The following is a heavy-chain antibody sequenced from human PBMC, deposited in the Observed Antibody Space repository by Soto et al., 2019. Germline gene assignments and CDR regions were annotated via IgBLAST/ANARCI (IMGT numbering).Heavy chain of an antibody. D-gene: IGHD3-3*01. V-gene: IGHV1-58*01. J-gene: IGHJ4*02. CDR1: GFTFTSSA. CDR2: IAVGSGNT. CDR3: AAAVYYDFWSGYPKGFDY. Sequence: GASVKVSCKASGFTFTSSAVQWVRQARGQRLEWIGWIAVGSGNTNYAQKFQERVTITRDMSTSTAYMELSSLRSEDTAVYYCAAAVYYDFWSGYPKGFDYWGQGTLVTVSS.